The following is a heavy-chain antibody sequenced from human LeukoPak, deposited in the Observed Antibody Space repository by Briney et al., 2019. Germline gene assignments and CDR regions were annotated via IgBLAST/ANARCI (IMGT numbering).Heavy chain of an antibody. Sequence: GGSLRLSCAASGFTFITYDMHWVRQAPGKGLEWVASIRYDGSNTYYADSVKGRFTTSRDNSKNTLYLQMSSLRADDTALYYCAKDYYYGSGSPYYWGQGTLVTVSS. CDR2: IRYDGSNT. CDR1: GFTFITYD. V-gene: IGHV3-30*02. CDR3: AKDYYYGSGSPYY. D-gene: IGHD3-10*01. J-gene: IGHJ4*02.